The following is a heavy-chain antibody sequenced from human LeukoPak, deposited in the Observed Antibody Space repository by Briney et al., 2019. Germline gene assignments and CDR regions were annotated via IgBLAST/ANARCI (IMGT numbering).Heavy chain of an antibody. Sequence: PSQTLSLTCTVSGGSISSGSYYWSWIRQPAGKGLEWIGRIYTSGTTNYNPSLKSRVTLSFDTSKNQFSLKLSSVTAADTAVYYCARIWLRNDSYGSGSPTRGTYFGIDVWGQGTTVTVSS. D-gene: IGHD3-10*01. CDR3: ARIWLRNDSYGSGSPTRGTYFGIDV. J-gene: IGHJ6*02. CDR2: IYTSGTT. V-gene: IGHV4-61*02. CDR1: GGSISSGSYY.